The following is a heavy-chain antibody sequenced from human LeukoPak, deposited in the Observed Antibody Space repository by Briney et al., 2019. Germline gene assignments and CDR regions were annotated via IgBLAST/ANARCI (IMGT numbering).Heavy chain of an antibody. CDR2: ISWNSGNI. J-gene: IGHJ6*02. V-gene: IGHV3-9*01. Sequence: GGSLRLSCAASGFTFDDYAMHWVRQAPGKGLEWVSGISWNSGNIGYADSMKGRFTISRDNAKNSLYLQMNSLRAEDTALYYCAKGGGGYSYYGMDVWGQGITVTVSS. CDR3: AKGGGGYSYYGMDV. D-gene: IGHD5-12*01. CDR1: GFTFDDYA.